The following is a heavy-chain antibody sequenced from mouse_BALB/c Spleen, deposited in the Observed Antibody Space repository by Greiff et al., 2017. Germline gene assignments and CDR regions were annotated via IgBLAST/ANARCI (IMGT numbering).Heavy chain of an antibody. D-gene: IGHD2-3*01. J-gene: IGHJ3*01. Sequence: EVQRVESGGGLVKPGGSLKLSCAASGFTFSSYAMSWVRQTPEKRLEWVATISSGGSYTYYPDSVKGRFTISRDNAKNTLYLQMSSLRSEDTAMYYCARHDDGYYVGFAYWGQGTLVTVSA. CDR2: ISSGGSYT. V-gene: IGHV5-9-3*01. CDR1: GFTFSSYA. CDR3: ARHDDGYYVGFAY.